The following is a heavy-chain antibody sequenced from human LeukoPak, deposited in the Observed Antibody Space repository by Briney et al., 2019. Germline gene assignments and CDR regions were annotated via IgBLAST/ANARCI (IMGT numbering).Heavy chain of an antibody. Sequence: GGSLRLSCAASGFTLSNHWMIWVRQAPGKGLEWVSAISGSGGSTYYADSVKGRFTISRDNSKNTLYLQMNSLRAEDTAVYYCAKGGDWVVVVPAAHFDYWGQGTLVTVSS. V-gene: IGHV3-23*01. D-gene: IGHD2-2*01. CDR3: AKGGDWVVVVPAAHFDY. J-gene: IGHJ4*02. CDR2: ISGSGGST. CDR1: GFTLSNHW.